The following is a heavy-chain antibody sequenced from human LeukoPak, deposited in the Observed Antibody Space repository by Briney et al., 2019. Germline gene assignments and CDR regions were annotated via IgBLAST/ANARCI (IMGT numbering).Heavy chain of an antibody. CDR2: IYYSGST. CDR1: GGSISSYY. CDR3: ARFSGIAAAGISAPFDY. V-gene: IGHV4-59*05. J-gene: IGHJ4*02. D-gene: IGHD6-13*01. Sequence: SETLSLTCSVSGGSISSYYWSWIRQPPGKGLEWIGSIYYSGSTYYNPSLKSRVTISVDTSKNQFSLKLSSVTAADTAVYYCARFSGIAAAGISAPFDYWGQGTLVTVSS.